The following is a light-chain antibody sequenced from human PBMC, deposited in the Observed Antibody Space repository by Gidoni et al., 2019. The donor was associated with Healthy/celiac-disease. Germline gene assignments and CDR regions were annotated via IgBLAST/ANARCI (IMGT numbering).Light chain of an antibody. CDR1: QSVSSN. CDR2: GAS. Sequence: EIVMPQSPATLSVSPGERATLSCRASQSVSSNLAWYQQKPGQAPRLLIYGASTRATGSPARFSGSGPGTEFTLTISRLQSEDFAVYYGQQYNNWPWTFGQGTKVEIK. J-gene: IGKJ1*01. V-gene: IGKV3-15*01. CDR3: QQYNNWPWT.